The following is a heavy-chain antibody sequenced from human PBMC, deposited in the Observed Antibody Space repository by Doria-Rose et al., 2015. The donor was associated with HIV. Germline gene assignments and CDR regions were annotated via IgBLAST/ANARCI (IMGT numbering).Heavy chain of an antibody. CDR3: AKQAVNWFDP. V-gene: IGHV4-39*01. CDR1: GGSVASGTPY. Sequence: QVQLQESGPGLVKPSETLSLTCTVSGGSVASGTPYWDWIRRTSGKGLEWIGTIYYSGTTYYNPSLRGRVTISLHTSKNQYSLKLISVTAADTGVYYCAKQAVNWFDPWGQGTLVTVSS. CDR2: IYYSGTT. J-gene: IGHJ5*02. D-gene: IGHD6-25*01.